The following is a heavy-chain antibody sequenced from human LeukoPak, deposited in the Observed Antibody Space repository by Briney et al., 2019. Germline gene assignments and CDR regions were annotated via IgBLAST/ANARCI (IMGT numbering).Heavy chain of an antibody. V-gene: IGHV3-23*01. CDR1: GFTFSSYA. CDR2: ISGSGGST. D-gene: IGHD3-3*01. J-gene: IGHJ4*02. Sequence: GGSLRLSCAASGFTFSSYAMSWVRQAPGKWLEWVSAISGSGGSTYYADSVKGRFTISRDNSKNTLYLQMNGLRAEDTAVYYCAKEPLNDYDFWSGYPYWGQGTLVTVSS. CDR3: AKEPLNDYDFWSGYPY.